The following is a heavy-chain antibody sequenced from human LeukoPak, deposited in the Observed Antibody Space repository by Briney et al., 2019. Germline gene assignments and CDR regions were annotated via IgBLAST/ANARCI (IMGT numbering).Heavy chain of an antibody. CDR3: ARVAPYYYDSSGYHDAFDI. Sequence: SETLSLTCAVSGYSISSGYYWSWIRQPAGKGLEWIGRIYTSGSTNYNPSLKSRVTISVDTSKNQFSLKLSSVTAADTAVYYCARVAPYYYDSSGYHDAFDIWGQGTMVTVSS. CDR2: IYTSGST. D-gene: IGHD3-22*01. V-gene: IGHV4-61*02. CDR1: GYSISSGYY. J-gene: IGHJ3*02.